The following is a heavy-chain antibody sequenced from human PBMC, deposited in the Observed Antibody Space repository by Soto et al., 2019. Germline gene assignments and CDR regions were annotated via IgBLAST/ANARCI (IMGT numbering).Heavy chain of an antibody. V-gene: IGHV3-23*01. Sequence: GGSLRLSCAASGFTFSSYAMSWVRQAPGKGLEWVSAISGSGGSTYYADSVKGRFTISRDNSKNTLYLQMNSLRAEDTAVYYCAKVTSIAAAGTWAFYYYGMDVWGQGTTVTVSS. CDR3: AKVTSIAAAGTWAFYYYGMDV. CDR1: GFTFSSYA. D-gene: IGHD6-13*01. CDR2: ISGSGGST. J-gene: IGHJ6*02.